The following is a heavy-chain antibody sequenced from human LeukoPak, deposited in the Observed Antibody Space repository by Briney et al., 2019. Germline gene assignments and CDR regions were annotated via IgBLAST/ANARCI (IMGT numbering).Heavy chain of an antibody. CDR1: GFTLSSYS. CDR2: ISSSSSYI. D-gene: IGHD3-22*01. J-gene: IGHJ4*02. Sequence: GGSLRLSCAASGFTLSSYSMKWVRQAPGKGLEWVSSISSSSSYIYYADSVKGRFTISRDNAKNSLYLQMNSLRAEDTAVYYCARGDSSGYYCPYWGQGTLVTVSS. CDR3: ARGDSSGYYCPY. V-gene: IGHV3-21*01.